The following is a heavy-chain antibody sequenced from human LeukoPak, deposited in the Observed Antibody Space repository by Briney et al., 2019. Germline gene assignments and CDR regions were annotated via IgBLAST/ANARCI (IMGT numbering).Heavy chain of an antibody. D-gene: IGHD3-22*01. V-gene: IGHV3-48*03. CDR1: GFTFSSYE. CDR2: ISSSGNTI. J-gene: IGHJ4*02. CDR3: ARTNYYDVSGYDY. Sequence: GGSLRLSCAASGFTFSSYEMNWVRQAPGKGLEWVSYISSSGNTIYYADSVKGRFTISRDNAKNSLYLQMNSLRAEDTALYYCARTNYYDVSGYDYWGQGTLVTVSS.